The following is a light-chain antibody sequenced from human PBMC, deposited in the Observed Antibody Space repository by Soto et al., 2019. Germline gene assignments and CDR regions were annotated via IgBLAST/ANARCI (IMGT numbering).Light chain of an antibody. V-gene: IGLV4-69*01. CDR1: SGHSSYA. J-gene: IGLJ2*01. CDR2: LSSDGSH. Sequence: QPVLTQSPSASASLGASVKLTCTLSSGHSSYAIAWHQQQPEKGPRYLMKLSSDGSHSKGDGIPDRFSGSSSGAERYLTLSSLQSEYEADYYCQTWDTGARVVFGGGTKLTAL. CDR3: QTWDTGARVV.